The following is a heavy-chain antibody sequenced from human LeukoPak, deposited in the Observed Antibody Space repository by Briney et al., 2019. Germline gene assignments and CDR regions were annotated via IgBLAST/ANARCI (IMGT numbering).Heavy chain of an antibody. V-gene: IGHV3-30*18. J-gene: IGHJ4*02. CDR2: ISYDGTNK. Sequence: GGSLRLSCAASGFTFSSYAMSWVRQAPGKGLEWVAVISYDGTNKYYADSVKGRFTISRDNSKNTLYLQMNSLRAEDTAVYYCAKPAVIYYFDYWGQGTLVTVSS. CDR1: GFTFSSYA. CDR3: AKPAVIYYFDY. D-gene: IGHD2-21*01.